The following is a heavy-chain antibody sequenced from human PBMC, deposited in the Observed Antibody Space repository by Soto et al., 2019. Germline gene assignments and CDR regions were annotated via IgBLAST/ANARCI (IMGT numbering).Heavy chain of an antibody. CDR1: GYSFTTYW. D-gene: IGHD1-26*01. CDR3: VRVKDELKWPNWFDP. V-gene: IGHV5-51*01. CDR2: IYPDDSDT. J-gene: IGHJ5*02. Sequence: GESLKIACNGSGYSFTTYWIGWVRQMPGKGLEWMGIIYPDDSDTKYSSSFQGQVTISADKSISTAYLQGSSLKASDTRKFYCVRVKDELKWPNWFDPWGQGTLVTVSA.